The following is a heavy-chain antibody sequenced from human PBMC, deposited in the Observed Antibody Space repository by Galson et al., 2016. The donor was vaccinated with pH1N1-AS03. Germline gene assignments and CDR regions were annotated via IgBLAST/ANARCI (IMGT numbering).Heavy chain of an antibody. Sequence: SLRLSCAASGFTFSSYWMSWVRQAPGKGLEWVANIKQDGSEKYYVDSVRDRFSISRDNSKNTLFLQMNRLRADDTAVYYCAKKFYYDSSGHHLDVADVWGQGTAVTVSS. CDR3: AKKFYYDSSGHHLDVADV. V-gene: IGHV3-7*03. CDR1: GFTFSSYW. CDR2: IKQDGSEK. J-gene: IGHJ3*01. D-gene: IGHD3-22*01.